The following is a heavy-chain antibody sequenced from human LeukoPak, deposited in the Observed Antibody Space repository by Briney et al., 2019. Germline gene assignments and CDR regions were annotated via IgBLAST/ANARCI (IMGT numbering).Heavy chain of an antibody. CDR3: ARDLQVGATSGPGY. CDR2: INWNGGST. Sequence: GGSLRLSCAASGFTFDDYGMSWVRPARGKGLEWVSGINWNGGSTGYADSVKGRFTISRDNAKNSLYLQMNSLRAEDTALYYCARDLQVGATSGPGYWGQGTLVTVSS. J-gene: IGHJ4*02. D-gene: IGHD1-26*01. CDR1: GFTFDDYG. V-gene: IGHV3-20*04.